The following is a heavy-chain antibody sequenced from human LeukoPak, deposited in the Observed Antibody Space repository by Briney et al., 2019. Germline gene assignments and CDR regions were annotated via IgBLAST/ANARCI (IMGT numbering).Heavy chain of an antibody. CDR3: AKDDRWLQFCC. CDR1: GFTFSSHG. J-gene: IGHJ4*02. V-gene: IGHV3-23*01. CDR2: IIPSGHTT. D-gene: IGHD5-24*01. Sequence: GGSLRLSCAASGFTFSSHGMNWVRQAPGKGLEWVSEIIPSGHTTYYADSVRGRFTISTENSRNTLYLQMNSLRAEDTAVYYCAKDDRWLQFCCWGQGTLVTVSA.